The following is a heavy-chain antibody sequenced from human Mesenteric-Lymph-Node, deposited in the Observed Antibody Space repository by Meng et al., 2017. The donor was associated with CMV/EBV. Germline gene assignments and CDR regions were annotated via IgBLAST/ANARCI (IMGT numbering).Heavy chain of an antibody. D-gene: IGHD5-12*01. CDR1: GFTFSNFA. J-gene: IGHJ4*02. CDR2: ISGSGDSE. V-gene: IGHV3-23*01. Sequence: GGSLRLSCAASGFTFSNFAMSWVRQTPGKGLEWVSAISGSGDSEHYADSVKGRFTISRDNSRNTVVLQMNSLRAEDTAVYYCVNLISRGYSGFDPYYFDYWGQGTLVTVSS. CDR3: VNLISRGYSGFDPYYFDY.